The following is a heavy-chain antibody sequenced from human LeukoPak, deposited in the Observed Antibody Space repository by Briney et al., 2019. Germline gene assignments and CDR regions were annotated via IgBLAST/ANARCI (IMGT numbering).Heavy chain of an antibody. CDR3: ARDIAAAGTDWFDP. D-gene: IGHD6-13*01. CDR1: GFTFDDYG. V-gene: IGHV3-66*01. J-gene: IGHJ5*02. CDR2: IYSGGST. Sequence: PGGSLRLSCAASGFTFDDYGMSWVRQAPGKGLEWVSVIYSGGSTYYADSVKGRFTISRDNSKNTLYLQMNSLRAEDTAVYYCARDIAAAGTDWFDPWGQGTLVTVSS.